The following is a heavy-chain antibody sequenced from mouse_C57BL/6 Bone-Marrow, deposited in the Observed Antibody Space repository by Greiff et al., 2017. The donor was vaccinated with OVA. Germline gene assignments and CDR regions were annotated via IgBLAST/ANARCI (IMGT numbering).Heavy chain of an antibody. J-gene: IGHJ2*01. CDR2: ISYDGSN. Sequence: EVQLQQSGPGLVKPSQSLSLTCSVTGYSITSGYYWNWIRQFPGNKLEWMGYISYDGSNNYNPSLKNRISITRDTSKNQFFLKLNSVTTEDTATYYGAREDYSNSYWGQGTTLTVSS. V-gene: IGHV3-6*01. D-gene: IGHD2-5*01. CDR1: GYSITSGYY. CDR3: AREDYSNSY.